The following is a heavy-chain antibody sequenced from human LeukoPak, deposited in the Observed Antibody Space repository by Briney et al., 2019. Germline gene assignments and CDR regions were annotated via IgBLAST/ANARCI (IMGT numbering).Heavy chain of an antibody. CDR3: AKGVRITMVRGAFDI. V-gene: IGHV3-7*03. D-gene: IGHD3-10*01. CDR2: IEQDGSEK. CDR1: GFTFSSYW. Sequence: PGGSLRLSCAASGFTFSSYWMSWVRQAPGKGLEWVANIEQDGSEKYYVDSVKGRFAISRDNAKNSLYLQMNSLRAGDTALYYCAKGVRITMVRGAFDIWGQGTMVTVSS. J-gene: IGHJ3*02.